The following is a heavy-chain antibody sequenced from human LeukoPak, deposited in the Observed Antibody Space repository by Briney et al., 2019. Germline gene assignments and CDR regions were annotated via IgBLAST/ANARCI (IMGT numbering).Heavy chain of an antibody. D-gene: IGHD3-9*01. CDR1: GFSSTDYP. CDR3: ATDQRYAFDY. Sequence: GGSLRLSCATSGFSSTDYPMNWVRQAPGKGLEWISNIRTTAEGAKYAYYADSVKGRVTISRDDGKNTLYLHMNSLRDDDTAVYYCATDQRYAFDYWGQGILVTVSS. J-gene: IGHJ4*02. V-gene: IGHV3-48*02. CDR2: IRTTAEGAKYA.